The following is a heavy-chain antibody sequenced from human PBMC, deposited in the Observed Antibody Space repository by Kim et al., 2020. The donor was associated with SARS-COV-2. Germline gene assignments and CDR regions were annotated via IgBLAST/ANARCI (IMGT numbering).Heavy chain of an antibody. D-gene: IGHD6-13*01. J-gene: IGHJ4*02. CDR3: ARESIAAAGTTSYYFDY. Sequence: SETLSLTCAVYGGSFSGYYWSWIRQPPGKGLEWIGEINHSGSTNYNPSLKSRGTISVDTSKNQFSLKLSSGTAADTAVYYCARESIAAAGTTSYYFDYWGQGTLVTVSS. V-gene: IGHV4-34*01. CDR2: INHSGST. CDR1: GGSFSGYY.